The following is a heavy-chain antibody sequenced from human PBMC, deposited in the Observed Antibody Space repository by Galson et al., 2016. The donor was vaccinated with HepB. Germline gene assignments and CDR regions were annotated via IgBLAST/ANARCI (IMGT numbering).Heavy chain of an antibody. V-gene: IGHV4-4*02. J-gene: IGHJ4*02. CDR1: GGSISNSNW. Sequence: SETLSLTCAVSGGSISNSNWWSWVRQPPGKGLEWIGEIYHSGSTNYNPSLKSRVTISVVKSKNEFFLKVCSVTAADTAAYFCASSVLWTHAYVWGSYRQLDYWGQGTLVTVSS. CDR3: ASSVLWTHAYVWGSYRQLDY. D-gene: IGHD3-16*02. CDR2: IYHSGST.